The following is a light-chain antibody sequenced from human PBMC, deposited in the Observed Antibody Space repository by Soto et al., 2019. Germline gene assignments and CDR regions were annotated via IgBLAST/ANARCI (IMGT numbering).Light chain of an antibody. Sequence: QSVLTQPPSVSGAPGQRVIISCTGSSFNIGAGYDVHWYQQLPGSAPKLLIYRNSYRPSGVPDRFSGSKSDTSASLAITGLQAEDEGDYYCQSYDKSLSASVAFGGGTKLTVL. CDR2: RNS. CDR3: QSYDKSLSASVA. V-gene: IGLV1-40*01. CDR1: SFNIGAGYD. J-gene: IGLJ2*01.